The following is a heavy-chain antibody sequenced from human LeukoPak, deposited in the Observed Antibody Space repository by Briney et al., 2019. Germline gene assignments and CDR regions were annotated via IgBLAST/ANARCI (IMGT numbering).Heavy chain of an antibody. Sequence: SVKVSCKASGGTFSSYAISWVRQAPGQGLEWMGGIIPIFGTANYAQKFQGRVTITTDESTSTAYMELSSLRSEDTAVYYCAREIGDRYNWNDGYYYYYMDVWGKGTTVTVSS. D-gene: IGHD1-1*01. J-gene: IGHJ6*03. CDR3: AREIGDRYNWNDGYYYYYMDV. V-gene: IGHV1-69*05. CDR1: GGTFSSYA. CDR2: IIPIFGTA.